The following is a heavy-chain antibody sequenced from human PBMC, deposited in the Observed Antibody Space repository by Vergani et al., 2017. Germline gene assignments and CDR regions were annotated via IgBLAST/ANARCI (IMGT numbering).Heavy chain of an antibody. Sequence: QVTLKESGPVLVKPTETLTLTCTVSGFSLSNARMGVSWIRQPPGKALEWLAHIFSNDEKSYSTSLKTRLTISKDTSKNQVVLTMTNMDPVDTATYYCARIITGTTYYYYMDVWGKGTTVTVSS. V-gene: IGHV2-26*01. J-gene: IGHJ6*03. CDR3: ARIITGTTYYYYMDV. D-gene: IGHD1-7*01. CDR1: GFSLSNARMG. CDR2: IFSNDEK.